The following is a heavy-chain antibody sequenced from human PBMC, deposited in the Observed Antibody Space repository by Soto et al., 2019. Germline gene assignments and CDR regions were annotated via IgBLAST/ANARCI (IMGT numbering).Heavy chain of an antibody. D-gene: IGHD3-10*01. CDR2: IYHSGST. CDR3: ARGQGTRENWFDP. Sequence: SETLSLTCAVSGGSIISSNWCSWVRQPPGKGLEWIGEIYHSGSTNYNPSLKSRVTISVDKSKNQFSLKLSSVTAADTAVYYCARGQGTRENWFDPWGQGTLVTVSS. J-gene: IGHJ5*02. CDR1: GGSIISSNW. V-gene: IGHV4-4*02.